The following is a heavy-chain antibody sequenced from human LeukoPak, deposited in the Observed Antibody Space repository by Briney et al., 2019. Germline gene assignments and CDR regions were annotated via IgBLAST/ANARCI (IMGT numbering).Heavy chain of an antibody. CDR2: IIPIFGTA. V-gene: IGHV1-69*13. D-gene: IGHD3-22*01. CDR3: ARGVDGYDSSTAFDI. J-gene: IGHJ3*02. CDR1: GGTFSSYA. Sequence: PMASVKVSCKASGGTFSSYAISWVRQAPGQGLKWMGGIIPIFGTANYAQKFQGRVTITADESTSTAYMELSSLRSEDTAVYYCARGVDGYDSSTAFDIWGQGTMVTVSS.